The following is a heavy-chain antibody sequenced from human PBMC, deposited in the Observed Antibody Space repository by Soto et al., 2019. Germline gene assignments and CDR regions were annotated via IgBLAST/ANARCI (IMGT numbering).Heavy chain of an antibody. CDR3: ARGGRGTRAYHHNTSV. J-gene: IGHJ6*02. D-gene: IGHD1-1*01. CDR1: GYNFFNYW. CDR2: VYPDDSDT. Sequence: GESLKISCQASGYNFFNYWIGWVRQVPGKGLEWMGIVYPDDSDTRYSLSFQGQVIISADKSINAAYLQWNSLKASDSAIYYCARGGRGTRAYHHNTSVWGRGTTATVSS. V-gene: IGHV5-51*01.